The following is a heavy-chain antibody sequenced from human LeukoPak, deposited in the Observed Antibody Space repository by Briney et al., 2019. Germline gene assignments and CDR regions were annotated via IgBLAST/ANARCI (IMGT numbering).Heavy chain of an antibody. V-gene: IGHV4-59*01. CDR1: GGSISSYY. D-gene: IGHD6-13*01. CDR2: IYYSGST. J-gene: IGHJ4*02. Sequence: PSETLSLTCTVSGGSISSYYWSWIRQPPGKGLEWIGYIYYSGSTNYNPSLKSRVTISVDTSKNQFSLKLSSVTAADTAVYYCARDGHSSWYYYTDWGQGTLVTVSS. CDR3: ARDGHSSWYYYTD.